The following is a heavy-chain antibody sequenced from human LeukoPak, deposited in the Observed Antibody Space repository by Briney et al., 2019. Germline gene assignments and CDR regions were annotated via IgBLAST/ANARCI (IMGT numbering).Heavy chain of an antibody. J-gene: IGHJ4*02. Sequence: PGGSLRLSCAASGFTFSSYGMHWVRQAPGKGLEWVAVISYDGSNKYYADSVKGRFTISRDNSKNTLYLQMNSLRAEDTAVYYCANEYGVYYFDYWGQGTLVTVSS. CDR2: ISYDGSNK. CDR3: ANEYGVYYFDY. CDR1: GFTFSSYG. D-gene: IGHD4-17*01. V-gene: IGHV3-30*18.